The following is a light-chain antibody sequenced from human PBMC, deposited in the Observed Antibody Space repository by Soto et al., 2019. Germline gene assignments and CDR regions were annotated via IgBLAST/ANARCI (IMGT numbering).Light chain of an antibody. CDR3: QQYNSYWT. J-gene: IGKJ1*01. Sequence: DIQMTQSPSTLSASVGDRVTITCRASQSISSWLAWYQQKPGKAPKLLIYKASSLESGVPSRFSGSGSGTEFTLTIISLQPDAFATYYCQQYNSYWTFGQGTKVEIK. CDR1: QSISSW. CDR2: KAS. V-gene: IGKV1-5*03.